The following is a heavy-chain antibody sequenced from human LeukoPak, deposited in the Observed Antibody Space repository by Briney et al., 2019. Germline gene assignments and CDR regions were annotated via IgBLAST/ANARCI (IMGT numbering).Heavy chain of an antibody. CDR2: ISSSGSTI. CDR1: GFTFSSYE. J-gene: IGHJ4*02. CDR3: ATSGINPYYFDY. Sequence: PGGSLRLSCAASGFTFSSYEMNWVRQAPGKGLEWVSYISSSGSTIYYADSVKGRFTISRDNAKNSLYLQMNSLRAEDTAVYYCATSGINPYYFDYWGQGTLVTVSS. V-gene: IGHV3-48*03. D-gene: IGHD1-14*01.